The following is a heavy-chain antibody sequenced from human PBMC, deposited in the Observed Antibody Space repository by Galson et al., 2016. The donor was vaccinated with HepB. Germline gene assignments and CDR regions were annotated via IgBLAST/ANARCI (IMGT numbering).Heavy chain of an antibody. D-gene: IGHD3-16*01. V-gene: IGHV3-49*03. J-gene: IGHJ3*02. CDR2: IRTKPNGGTR. Sequence: SLRLSCAASGFTLEDYAMSWFRQAPGKGLEWVAFIRTKPNGGTREHAASVKGRFSISRDDSKSIVYLQMNSLKSDDTAVYYCTSNYDYVWGSHSFHDAFDIWGQGTMVTVSS. CDR1: GFTLEDYA. CDR3: TSNYDYVWGSHSFHDAFDI.